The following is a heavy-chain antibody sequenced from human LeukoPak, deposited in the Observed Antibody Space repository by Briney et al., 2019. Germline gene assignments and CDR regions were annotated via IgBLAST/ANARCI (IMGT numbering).Heavy chain of an antibody. CDR3: ARLGTRQQANWFDP. CDR2: IYYSGST. V-gene: IGHV4-61*08. J-gene: IGHJ5*02. Sequence: SGPTLVNPTQTLTLTCTFSGFSLSTSGMCVSWIRQPPGKGLEWIGYIYYSGSTNYNPSLKCRVTISVDTSKNQFSLKLSSVTAADTAVYYCARLGTRQQANWFDPWGQGTLVTVSS. D-gene: IGHD6-13*01. CDR1: GFSLSTSGMC.